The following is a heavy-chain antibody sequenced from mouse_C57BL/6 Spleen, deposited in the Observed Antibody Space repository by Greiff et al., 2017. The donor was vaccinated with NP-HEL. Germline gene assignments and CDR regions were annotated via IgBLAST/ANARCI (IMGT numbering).Heavy chain of an antibody. J-gene: IGHJ1*03. D-gene: IGHD1-1*01. Sequence: QVQLQQPGAELVRPGSSVKLSCKASGYTFTSYWMHWVKQRPIQGLEWIGNIDPSDSETHYNQKFKDKATLTVDKSSSTAYMQLSSLTSEDSAVYYCARDYYGSSYGYFDVWGTGTTVTVSS. V-gene: IGHV1-52*01. CDR2: IDPSDSET. CDR1: GYTFTSYW. CDR3: ARDYYGSSYGYFDV.